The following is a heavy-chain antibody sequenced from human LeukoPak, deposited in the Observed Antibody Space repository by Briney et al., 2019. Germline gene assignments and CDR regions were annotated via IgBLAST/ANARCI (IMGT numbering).Heavy chain of an antibody. CDR3: ARWGGISSSWYFDY. J-gene: IGHJ4*02. CDR1: GGSISSGGYY. CDR2: IYYSGST. D-gene: IGHD6-13*01. V-gene: IGHV4-31*03. Sequence: SETLSLTCTVSGGSISSGGYYWSWIRQHPGKGLEWIGYIYYSGSTNYNPSLKSRVTISVDTSKNQFSLKLSSVTAADTAVYYCARWGGISSSWYFDYWGQGTLVAVSS.